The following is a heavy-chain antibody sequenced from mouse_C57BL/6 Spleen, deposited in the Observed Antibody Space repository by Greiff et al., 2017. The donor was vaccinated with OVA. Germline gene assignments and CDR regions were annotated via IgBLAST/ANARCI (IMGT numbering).Heavy chain of an antibody. CDR3: ARRGGTLDWYFDV. CDR2: IYPGSGNT. V-gene: IGHV1-66*01. CDR1: GYSFTSYY. J-gene: IGHJ1*03. Sequence: QVQLQQSGPELVKPGASVKISCKASGYSFTSYYIHWVKQRPGQGLEWIGWIYPGSGNTKYNEKFKGKATLTADTSSSTAYMQLSSLTSEDSAVYYCARRGGTLDWYFDVWGTGTTVTVSS. D-gene: IGHD3-3*01.